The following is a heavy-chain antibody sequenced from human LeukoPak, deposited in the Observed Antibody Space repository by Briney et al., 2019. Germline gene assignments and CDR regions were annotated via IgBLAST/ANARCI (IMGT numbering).Heavy chain of an antibody. Sequence: SETLSLTCTVSGGSFSSYYWSWIRQPPGKGLEWIGYINYSGSTNYNPSLKSRATISVDTSKNQFSLRLTSVTAADTAVYYCAGLGGGGDHWGQGTLVTVSS. V-gene: IGHV4-59*01. J-gene: IGHJ4*02. CDR3: AGLGGGGDH. D-gene: IGHD3-16*02. CDR1: GGSFSSYY. CDR2: INYSGST.